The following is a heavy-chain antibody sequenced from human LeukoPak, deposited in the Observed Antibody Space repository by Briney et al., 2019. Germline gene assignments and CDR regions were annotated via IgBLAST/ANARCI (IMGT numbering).Heavy chain of an antibody. CDR1: GFTFSGSA. CDR3: ARGPRKNDGSGSYGPKYYFDY. D-gene: IGHD3-10*01. CDR2: IRSKANSYAT. V-gene: IGHV3-73*01. J-gene: IGHJ4*02. Sequence: GGSLTLSCAASGFTFSGSAMHWVRQASGKGLEWVGRIRSKANSYATAYAASVKGRFTISRDDSKNTAYLQMNSLRAEDTAVYYCARGPRKNDGSGSYGPKYYFDYWGQGTLVTVSS.